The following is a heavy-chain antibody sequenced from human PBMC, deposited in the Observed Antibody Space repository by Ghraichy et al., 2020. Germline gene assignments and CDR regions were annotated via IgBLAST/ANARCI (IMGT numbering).Heavy chain of an antibody. CDR3: ATGNCGDYLFWSDSYSGMDV. CDR1: RFTFSNAC. CDR2: IKSKTDGGTT. V-gene: IGHV3-15*01. J-gene: IGHJ6*02. Sequence: GGSLRLSCAASRFTFSNACMTWVRQAPGKGLEWVGHIKSKTDGGTTDYAAPVKGRFTISRDESKNTLYLQMNSLKSEDTAVYYCATGNCGDYLFWSDSYSGMDVWGQGTTVTVSS. D-gene: IGHD4-17*01.